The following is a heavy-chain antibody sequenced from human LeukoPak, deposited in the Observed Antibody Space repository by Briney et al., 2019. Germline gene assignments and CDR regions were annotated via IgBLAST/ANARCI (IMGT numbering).Heavy chain of an antibody. J-gene: IGHJ5*02. V-gene: IGHV1-2*02. CDR1: GYTFTGYY. Sequence: ASVKVSCKASGYTFTGYYMHCVRHAPGQGLEWMGWINPKSGGTNYAQKFQGRVTMTRDTSISTAYMDLSRLRSDDTAVYYCAGSIAAAGKANWFDPWGQGTLVTVSS. CDR3: AGSIAAAGKANWFDP. D-gene: IGHD6-13*01. CDR2: INPKSGGT.